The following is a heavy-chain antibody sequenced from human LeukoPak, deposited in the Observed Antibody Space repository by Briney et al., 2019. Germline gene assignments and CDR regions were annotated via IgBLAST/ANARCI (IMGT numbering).Heavy chain of an antibody. CDR1: DYTFTSYG. D-gene: IGHD1-26*01. J-gene: IGHJ4*02. V-gene: IGHV1-18*01. Sequence: ASVKVSCKASDYTFTSYGIRWVRQAPGQGLDWMGWISGYNGNTNYAQKLQGRVTMTTDTSTSTAYMELRSLRSDDTAVYYCARVGGYSGSYFYYFDYWGQGTLVTVSS. CDR2: ISGYNGNT. CDR3: ARVGGYSGSYFYYFDY.